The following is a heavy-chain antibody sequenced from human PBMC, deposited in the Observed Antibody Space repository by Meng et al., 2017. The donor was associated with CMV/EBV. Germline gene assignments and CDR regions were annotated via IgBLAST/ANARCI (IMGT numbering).Heavy chain of an antibody. CDR3: ALSYYYDSSGYYYY. CDR2: IIPIFGTA. CDR1: VGTFSSYA. Sequence: SVGTFSSYAIGWVRQAPGQGLEWMGGIIPIFGTANYAQKFQGRVTITADESTSTAYMELSSLRSEDTAVYYCALSYYYDSSGYYYYWGQGTLVTVSS. V-gene: IGHV1-69*01. J-gene: IGHJ4*02. D-gene: IGHD3-22*01.